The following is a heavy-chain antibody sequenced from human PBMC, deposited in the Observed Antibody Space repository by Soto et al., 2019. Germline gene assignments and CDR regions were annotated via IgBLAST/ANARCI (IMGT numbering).Heavy chain of an antibody. J-gene: IGHJ6*02. CDR1: GFTFTSSA. CDR3: AATTYYDSSGFKSYYYYGMDV. V-gene: IGHV1-58*01. Sequence: SVKVSCKASGFTFTSSAVQWVRQARGQRLEWIGWIVVGSGNTNYAQKFQERVTITRDMSTSTAYMELSSLRSEDTAVYYCAATTYYDSSGFKSYYYYGMDVWGQGTTVTVSS. CDR2: IVVGSGNT. D-gene: IGHD3-22*01.